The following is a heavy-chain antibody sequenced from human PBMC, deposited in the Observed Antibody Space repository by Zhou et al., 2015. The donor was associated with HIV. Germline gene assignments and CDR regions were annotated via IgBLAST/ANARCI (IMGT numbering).Heavy chain of an antibody. Sequence: QVQVAQSGAEVKKTGASVKVACKPSGYSFTDYFIHWVRQTPGQGLEWMGWINPKNGDTNYAQRFQGRVTMTRDTSIKTAYMELSRLKSDDTAVYYCSSGVFVVVGLFLGVRDGKPVRSLPSFFLRLPPTGPTYG. CDR2: INPKNGDT. D-gene: IGHD3-3*01. CDR1: GYSFTDYF. J-gene: IGHJ6*01. V-gene: IGHV1-2*02. CDR3: SSGVFVVVGLFLGVRDGKPVRSLPSFFLRLPPTGPTYG.